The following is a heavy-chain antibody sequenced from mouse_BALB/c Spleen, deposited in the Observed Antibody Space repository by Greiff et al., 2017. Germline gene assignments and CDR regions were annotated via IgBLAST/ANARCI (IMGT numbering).Heavy chain of an antibody. V-gene: IGHV1-4*01. CDR3: AREDYVYAMDY. CDR2: INPSSGYT. Sequence: VKLQESGAELARPGASVKMSCKASGYTFTSSTMHWVKQRPGQGLEWIGYINPSSGYTNYNQKFKDKATLTADKSSSTAYMQLSSLTSEDSAVYYCAREDYVYAMDYWGQGTSVTVSS. D-gene: IGHD1-1*01. CDR1: GYTFTSST. J-gene: IGHJ4*01.